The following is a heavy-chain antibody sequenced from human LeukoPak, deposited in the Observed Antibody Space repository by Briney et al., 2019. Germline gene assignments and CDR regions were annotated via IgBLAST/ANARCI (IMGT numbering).Heavy chain of an antibody. Sequence: GGSLRLSCAASGFTFSSYAMSWVRQAPGKGLEWVSTISGSDGSTYYADSVKGRFTISRDNSKNTLYLQMNSLRAEDTAVYYCAKSSSAYLSGFDYWGQGTLVTVSS. CDR2: ISGSDGST. D-gene: IGHD3-22*01. CDR1: GFTFSSYA. V-gene: IGHV3-23*01. CDR3: AKSSSAYLSGFDY. J-gene: IGHJ4*02.